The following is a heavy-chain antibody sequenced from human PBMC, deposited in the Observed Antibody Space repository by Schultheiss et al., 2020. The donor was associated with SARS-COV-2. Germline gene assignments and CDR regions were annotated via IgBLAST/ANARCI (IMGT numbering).Heavy chain of an antibody. CDR2: ISAYNGNT. V-gene: IGHV1-18*01. CDR1: GGTFSSYA. D-gene: IGHD5-18*01. J-gene: IGHJ3*02. CDR3: ARGRRGYSYRKDAFDI. Sequence: ASVKVSCKASGGTFSSYAISWVRQAPGQGLEWMGWISAYNGNTNYAQKLQGRVTMTTDTSTSTAYMELRSLRSDDTAVYYCARGRRGYSYRKDAFDIWGQGTTGTVS.